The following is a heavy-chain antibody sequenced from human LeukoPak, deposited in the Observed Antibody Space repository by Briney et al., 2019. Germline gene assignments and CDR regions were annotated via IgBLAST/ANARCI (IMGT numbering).Heavy chain of an antibody. CDR2: ISTSGST. J-gene: IGHJ4*02. CDR1: GGSISSGSYY. Sequence: SQTLSLTCNVSGGSISSGSYYWSWIRQPAGKGLEWIGRISTSGSTNYNPSLKSRVTVSVDTSKNQFSLKLSSVTAADTAVYYCARERGYDSSGYYPTYLDNWGQGTLATVSS. V-gene: IGHV4-61*02. CDR3: ARERGYDSSGYYPTYLDN. D-gene: IGHD3-22*01.